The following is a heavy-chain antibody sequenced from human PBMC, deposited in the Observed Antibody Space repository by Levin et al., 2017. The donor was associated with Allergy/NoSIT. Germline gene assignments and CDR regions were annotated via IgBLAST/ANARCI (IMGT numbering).Heavy chain of an antibody. Sequence: ASVKVSCKTSGYSFTTYYMHWVRQAPGQGLEWMGWINPKSGGTNYVQKFQGRVTMTRDTSITTAYMELSSLRSDDTAVYYCVKDRCSTSSWYYHYGMDVWGQGTTVTVSS. J-gene: IGHJ6*02. CDR3: VKDRCSTSSWYYHYGMDV. CDR1: GYSFTTYY. D-gene: IGHD6-6*01. V-gene: IGHV1-2*02. CDR2: INPKSGGT.